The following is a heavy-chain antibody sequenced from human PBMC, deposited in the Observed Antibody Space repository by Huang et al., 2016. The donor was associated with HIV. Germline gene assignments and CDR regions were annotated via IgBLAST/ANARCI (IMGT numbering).Heavy chain of an antibody. CDR2: LDPEEGET. V-gene: IGHV1-24*01. J-gene: IGHJ3*02. CDR1: GYTVSELS. Sequence: QVQLVESGAELKKPGASVRVSCKVSGYTVSELSLHWLRQAPEKGLEWMGGLDPEEGETIYAQRLQGRVTMTEDTSTDTAYMELSSLRPEDTAVYYCATSTPDVGAGVLRSAFDIRGQGTMVTVSS. D-gene: IGHD2-15*01. CDR3: ATSTPDVGAGVLRSAFDI.